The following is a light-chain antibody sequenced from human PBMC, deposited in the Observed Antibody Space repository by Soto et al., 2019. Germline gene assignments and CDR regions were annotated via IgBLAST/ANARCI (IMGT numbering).Light chain of an antibody. CDR2: GAS. CDR3: QQYASSPVYT. Sequence: EIVLTQSPGTLSLSPGERATLSCRASLSVSSSYLAWYQQKPGQAPRLLNYGASSRATGIPDRFSGSGSGTDFTLTISRLEPEDFAVYYCQQYASSPVYTFGQGTKLEIK. CDR1: LSVSSSY. V-gene: IGKV3-20*01. J-gene: IGKJ2*01.